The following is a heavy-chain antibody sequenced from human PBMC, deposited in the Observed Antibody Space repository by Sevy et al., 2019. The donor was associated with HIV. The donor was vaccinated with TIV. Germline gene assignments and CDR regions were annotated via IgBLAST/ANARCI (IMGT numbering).Heavy chain of an antibody. Sequence: GGSLRLSCAASGFTFSSYSMNWVRQAPGKGLEWVSYISSSRSTIYYADSVKGRFTISRDNAKNSLYLQMNNVRVEDTAVYYCARGGYYYDNAAYYALDSWGQGTLVTVSS. J-gene: IGHJ4*02. V-gene: IGHV3-48*01. D-gene: IGHD3-22*01. CDR2: ISSSRSTI. CDR1: GFTFSSYS. CDR3: ARGGYYYDNAAYYALDS.